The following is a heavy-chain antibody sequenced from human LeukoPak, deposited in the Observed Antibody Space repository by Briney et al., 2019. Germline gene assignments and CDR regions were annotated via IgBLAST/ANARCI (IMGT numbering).Heavy chain of an antibody. CDR1: GGSISSSSYY. V-gene: IGHV4-61*02. D-gene: IGHD3-3*01. Sequence: SETLSLTCTVSGGSISSSSYYWGWIRQPAGKGLEWIGRIYTSGSTNYNPSLNSRLTISVDTSKNQFSLKLISVTAADTAVYYCARHRDYDFWSGYSSGDDYYMDVWGKGTTVTVSS. J-gene: IGHJ6*03. CDR2: IYTSGST. CDR3: ARHRDYDFWSGYSSGDDYYMDV.